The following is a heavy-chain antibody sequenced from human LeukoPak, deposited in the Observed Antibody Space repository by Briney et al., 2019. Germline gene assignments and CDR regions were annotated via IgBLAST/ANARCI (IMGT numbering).Heavy chain of an antibody. CDR1: GYTFTSYD. CDR3: ARLSRASVPLEWLFPYYYYYYMDV. J-gene: IGHJ6*03. Sequence: ASVKVSCKASGYTFTSYDINWVRRATGQGLEWMGWMNPNSGNTGYAQKFQGRVTITRNTSISTAYMELSSLRSEDTAVYYCARLSRASVPLEWLFPYYYYYYMDVWGKGTTVTVSS. D-gene: IGHD3-3*01. V-gene: IGHV1-8*03. CDR2: MNPNSGNT.